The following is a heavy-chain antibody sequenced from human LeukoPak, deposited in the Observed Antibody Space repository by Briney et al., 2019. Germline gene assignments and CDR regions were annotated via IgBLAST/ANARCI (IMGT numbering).Heavy chain of an antibody. CDR1: GGSIGRGSYY. J-gene: IGHJ4*02. V-gene: IGHV4-39*01. CDR3: ARHGSIATGAFTY. D-gene: IGHD6-13*01. Sequence: SETLSLSCSVSGGSIGRGSYYWGRTRQPPGKGLEWTGSIYYSGGTYYNPSLKSRVTISVDTSRNQFSLKLGSVTAADTAVYYCARHGSIATGAFTYWGQGTLVTVSS. CDR2: IYYSGGT.